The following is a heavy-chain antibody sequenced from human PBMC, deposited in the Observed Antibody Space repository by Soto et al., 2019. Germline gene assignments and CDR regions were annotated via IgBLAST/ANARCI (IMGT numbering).Heavy chain of an antibody. D-gene: IGHD2-15*01. CDR1: GYTFTGYY. V-gene: IGHV1-2*04. Sequence: ASVKVSCKASGYTFTGYYMHWVRHSPGQGLEWMGWINPNSGGTNYAQKFQGWVTMTRGTSISTAYLELSRLRSDATAVYYCARTSYCSGGSCLNYYCGMDVWGQGTTVTVSS. J-gene: IGHJ6*02. CDR3: ARTSYCSGGSCLNYYCGMDV. CDR2: INPNSGGT.